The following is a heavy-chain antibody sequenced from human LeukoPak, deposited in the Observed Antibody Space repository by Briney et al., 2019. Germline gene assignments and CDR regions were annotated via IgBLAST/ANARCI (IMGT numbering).Heavy chain of an antibody. J-gene: IGHJ3*01. V-gene: IGHV1-18*01. CDR1: GYTFPNYD. Sequence: ASVKVSCKTSGYTFPNYDIYWVRQAPGQGLEGIGWISGYTVCTKYAQILQGRFTVTTDTSTSTAYMELRSLTYDDTAVYYCARAGYCGDGGCRGGSAFDVWGQGTMVTVSS. CDR3: ARAGYCGDGGCRGGSAFDV. D-gene: IGHD2-15*01. CDR2: ISGYTVCT.